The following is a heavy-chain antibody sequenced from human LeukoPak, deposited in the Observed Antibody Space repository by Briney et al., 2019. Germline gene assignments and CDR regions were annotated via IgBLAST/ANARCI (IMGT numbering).Heavy chain of an antibody. J-gene: IGHJ6*02. CDR1: GFTFDDYT. CDR2: ISWDGGST. V-gene: IGHV3-43*01. Sequence: GGSLRLSCAASGFTFDDYTMHWVRQAPGKGLEWVSLISWDGGSTYYADSVKGRFTISRDNSKNSLYLQMNSLRTEDTALYYCAKARGGYGGNYYYYGMDVWGQGTTVTVSS. D-gene: IGHD4-23*01. CDR3: AKARGGYGGNYYYYGMDV.